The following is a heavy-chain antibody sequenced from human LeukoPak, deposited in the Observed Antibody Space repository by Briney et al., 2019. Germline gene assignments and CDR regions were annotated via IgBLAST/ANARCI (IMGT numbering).Heavy chain of an antibody. CDR3: ARCKRSRLRFLGSSNWFDP. Sequence: ASVKVSCKASGYTFTSYGISWVRQAPGQGLEWMGWISAYNGNTNYAQKLQGRVTMTTDTSTSTAYMELRSLRSDDTAVYYCARCKRSRLRFLGSSNWFDPWGQGTLVTVSS. V-gene: IGHV1-18*01. J-gene: IGHJ5*02. CDR1: GYTFTSYG. CDR2: ISAYNGNT. D-gene: IGHD3-3*01.